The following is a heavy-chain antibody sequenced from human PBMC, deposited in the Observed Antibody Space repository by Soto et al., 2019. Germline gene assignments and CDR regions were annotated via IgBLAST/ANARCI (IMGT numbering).Heavy chain of an antibody. CDR1: GGSISSSSYY. Sequence: QLQLQESGPGLVKPSETLSLTCTVSGGSISSSSYYWGWIRQPPGKGLEWIGSIYYSGSTYYNPSLKSRVTISVDTSKNQFSLKLSSVTAADTAVYYCARLGVTFGGVIAVYFDYWGQGTLVTVSS. J-gene: IGHJ4*02. CDR3: ARLGVTFGGVIAVYFDY. CDR2: IYYSGST. V-gene: IGHV4-39*01. D-gene: IGHD3-16*02.